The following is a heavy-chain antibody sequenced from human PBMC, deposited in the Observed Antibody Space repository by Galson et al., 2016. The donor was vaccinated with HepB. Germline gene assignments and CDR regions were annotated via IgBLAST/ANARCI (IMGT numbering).Heavy chain of an antibody. CDR2: IWYDGSES. J-gene: IGHJ3*01. CDR1: GFSFHRFG. D-gene: IGHD4-11*01. V-gene: IGHV3-33*01. Sequence: SLRLSCAASGFSFHRFGMHWVRQAPGKRLEWVAVIWYDGSESEYLDSVQGRFTVSSDNSKKTLYLQMDRLRNDDTAVYYCARGKGADYKDAFELWGQGTRVTVSS. CDR3: ARGKGADYKDAFEL.